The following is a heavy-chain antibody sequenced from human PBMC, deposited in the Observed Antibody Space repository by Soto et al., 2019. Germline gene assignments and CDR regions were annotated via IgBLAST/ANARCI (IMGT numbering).Heavy chain of an antibody. V-gene: IGHV1-24*01. J-gene: IGHJ4*02. CDR2: FDPEDGET. CDR3: ATDTPPGFYDSSGYYHTGDGLDY. CDR1: GYTLTELS. D-gene: IGHD3-22*01. Sequence: ASVKVSCKVSGYTLTELSMHWVRQAPGKGLEWMGGFDPEDGETIYAQKFQGRVTMTEDTSTDTAYMELSSLRSEDTAVYYCATDTPPGFYDSSGYYHTGDGLDYWGQGTLVTVSS.